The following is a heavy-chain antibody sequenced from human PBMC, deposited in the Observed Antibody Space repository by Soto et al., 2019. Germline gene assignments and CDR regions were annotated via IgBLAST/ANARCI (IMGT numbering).Heavy chain of an antibody. V-gene: IGHV1-69*12. CDR1: GGTFSSYA. CDR2: IIPIFGTA. CDR3: ARALYCSGRSCYSNVAFDI. Sequence: QVQLVQSGAEVKKPGSSVKVSCKASGGTFSSYAISWVRQAPGQGLEWMGGIIPIFGTANYAQKFQGRVTITADESTSTVYMELSSLRSEDTAVYYCARALYCSGRSCYSNVAFDIWGQGTMVTVSS. D-gene: IGHD2-15*01. J-gene: IGHJ3*02.